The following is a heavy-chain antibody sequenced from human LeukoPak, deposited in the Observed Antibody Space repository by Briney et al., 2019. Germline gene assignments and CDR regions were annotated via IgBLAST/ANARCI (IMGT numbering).Heavy chain of an antibody. V-gene: IGHV1-18*01. J-gene: IGHJ4*02. Sequence: ASVNVSCKASNYTFTSYGISWVRQAPGQGLEWMAWINAYNGDTNYAQKLQGRVTLTTDTSTNTAYMELRSLRSGDTAVYYCARRRNDQSFDYWGQGTLVTVSS. CDR1: NYTFTSYG. CDR3: ARRRNDQSFDY. CDR2: INAYNGDT. D-gene: IGHD1-1*01.